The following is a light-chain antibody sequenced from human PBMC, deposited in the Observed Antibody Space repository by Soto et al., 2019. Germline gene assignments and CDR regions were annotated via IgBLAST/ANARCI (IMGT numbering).Light chain of an antibody. CDR3: CSYAGSYTFV. J-gene: IGLJ1*01. V-gene: IGLV2-11*01. CDR1: SSDVGVYNY. Sequence: QSVLTQPRSVCGSPGQSVTISCTGTSSDVGVYNYVSWYQQYPGKAPKIMIYDVSKRPSGVPDRFSGSKSDNTASLTISGLQAEDEADYYCCSYAGSYTFVFGIGTKLTVL. CDR2: DVS.